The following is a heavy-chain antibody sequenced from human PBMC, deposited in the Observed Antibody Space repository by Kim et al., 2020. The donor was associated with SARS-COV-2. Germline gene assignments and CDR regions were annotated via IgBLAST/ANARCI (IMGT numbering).Heavy chain of an antibody. Sequence: SETLSLTCAVYGGSFSGYYWSWIRQPPGKGLEWIGEINHSGSTNYNPSLKSRVTISVDTSKNQFSLKLSSVTAADTAVYYCARGYSYVDYWGQGTLVTVSS. J-gene: IGHJ4*02. D-gene: IGHD5-18*01. CDR2: INHSGST. CDR3: ARGYSYVDY. CDR1: GGSFSGYY. V-gene: IGHV4-34*01.